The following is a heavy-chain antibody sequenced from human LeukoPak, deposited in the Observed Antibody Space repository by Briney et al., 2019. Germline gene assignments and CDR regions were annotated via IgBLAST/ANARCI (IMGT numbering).Heavy chain of an antibody. V-gene: IGHV4-59*08. D-gene: IGHD3-22*01. CDR1: GGSISSYY. Sequence: SETLSLTCTVSGGSISSYYWSWIRHPPRQGLEWIGYIYYSGSTNYNPSLKSRVTISVDTSKNQFSLKLSSVTAADTAVYYCARQGYMIALDYWGQGTLVTVSS. J-gene: IGHJ4*02. CDR3: ARQGYMIALDY. CDR2: IYYSGST.